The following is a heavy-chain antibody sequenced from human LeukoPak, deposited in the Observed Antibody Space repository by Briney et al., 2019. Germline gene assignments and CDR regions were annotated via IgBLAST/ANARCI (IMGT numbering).Heavy chain of an antibody. CDR2: ISYNGNNK. Sequence: PRGSLRLSCAASGFTFSNYGIHWVRQAPGKGLEWVAVISYNGNNKYNADSVKGRFTISRDNSKNTLYLQMNSLRPEDTAVYYCARDRDLGAAAYYFDYWGQGTLVTVSS. CDR3: ARDRDLGAAAYYFDY. J-gene: IGHJ4*02. CDR1: GFTFSNYG. D-gene: IGHD6-13*01. V-gene: IGHV3-30*03.